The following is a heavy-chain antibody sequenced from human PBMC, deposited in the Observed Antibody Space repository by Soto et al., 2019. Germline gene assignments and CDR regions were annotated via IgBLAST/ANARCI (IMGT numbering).Heavy chain of an antibody. J-gene: IGHJ6*02. CDR2: ISGSGGST. V-gene: IGHV3-23*01. CDR1: GFTFSSYA. CDR3: ATRKWVL. D-gene: IGHD2-8*01. Sequence: EVQLLESGGGLVQPGGSLRLSCAASGFTFSSYAMSWVRQAPGKGLEWVAAISGSGGSTYYADAVKGRFTISRDKSKNRLDLQVMSLRAEETAVYYCATRKWVLWGQGTTVTVSS.